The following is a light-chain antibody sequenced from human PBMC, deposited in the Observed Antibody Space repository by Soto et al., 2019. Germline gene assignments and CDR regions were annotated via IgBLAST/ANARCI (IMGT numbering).Light chain of an antibody. CDR1: QSLLHDTGYNY. CDR2: LGS. Sequence: DIVMAQSPLSLPVTPGESASISCRSTQSLLHDTGYNYVDWYMQKPGQSPQLLIYLGSNRASGVPDRFSGSGSDTYFTLEISRVEADDVGVYYCMQPLENFRTFGQGTKVDIK. V-gene: IGKV2-28*01. CDR3: MQPLENFRT. J-gene: IGKJ1*01.